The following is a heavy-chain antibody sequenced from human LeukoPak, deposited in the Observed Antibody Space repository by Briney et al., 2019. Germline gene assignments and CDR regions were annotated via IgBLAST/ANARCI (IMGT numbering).Heavy chain of an antibody. Sequence: PSETLSLTCAVYGGSFSGYYWSWIRQPPGKGLEWIGEINHSGSTNYNPSLKSRVTISVDTSRNQFSLRLNSVTAADTAVYFCARWYCNRGTCYYLDYWGQGTLVTVSS. CDR3: ARWYCNRGTCYYLDY. CDR1: GGSFSGYY. V-gene: IGHV4-34*01. J-gene: IGHJ4*02. D-gene: IGHD2/OR15-2a*01. CDR2: INHSGST.